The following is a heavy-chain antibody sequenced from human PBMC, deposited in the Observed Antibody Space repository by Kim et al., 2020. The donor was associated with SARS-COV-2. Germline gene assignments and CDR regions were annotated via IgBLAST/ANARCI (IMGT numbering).Heavy chain of an antibody. CDR1: GYTFTSYY. D-gene: IGHD6-13*01. V-gene: IGHV1-46*01. Sequence: ASVKVSCKASGYTFTSYYMHWVRQAPGQGLEWMGIINPSGGSTSYAQKFQGRVTMTRDTSTSTVYMELSSLRSEDTAVYYCARDFGSRAAAATTSIMDVWGQGTTVTVSS. J-gene: IGHJ6*02. CDR3: ARDFGSRAAAATTSIMDV. CDR2: INPSGGST.